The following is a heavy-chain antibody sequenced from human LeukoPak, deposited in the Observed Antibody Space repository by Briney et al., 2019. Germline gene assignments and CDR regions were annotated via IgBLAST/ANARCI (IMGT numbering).Heavy chain of an antibody. CDR3: VRHRGVYSDRAMDV. J-gene: IGHJ6*02. V-gene: IGHV3-66*04. D-gene: IGHD4-17*01. Sequence: GGSLRLSCVASGFALSSNYISWVRQAPGKGLEWVSVIHSGGDTYYVDSVKDRFTISSDNSHNTVYLQMNSLRAEDTAVYYCVRHRGVYSDRAMDVWGQGTTVTVS. CDR1: GFALSSNY. CDR2: IHSGGDT.